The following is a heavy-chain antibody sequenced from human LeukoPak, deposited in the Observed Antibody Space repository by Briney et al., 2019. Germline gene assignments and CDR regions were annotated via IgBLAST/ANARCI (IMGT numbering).Heavy chain of an antibody. CDR1: GFTFSSYA. CDR2: ISGSGGST. CDR3: AKTVRTRWGSDY. J-gene: IGHJ4*02. V-gene: IGHV3-23*01. Sequence: GGSLRLSCAASGFTFSSYAMSWVRQAPGKGLEWVSIISGSGGSTSHADSVKGRFTISRDNSNNTLYLQMSSLRAEDTALYYCAKTVRTRWGSDYWGQGTLVTVSS. D-gene: IGHD4-23*01.